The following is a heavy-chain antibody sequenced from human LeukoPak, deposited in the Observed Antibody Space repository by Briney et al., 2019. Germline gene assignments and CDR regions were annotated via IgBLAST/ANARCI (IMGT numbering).Heavy chain of an antibody. CDR3: ASAAAYLEWLSENWYFDL. CDR2: IIPILGIA. D-gene: IGHD3-3*01. Sequence: GASVKVSCKASGGTFSSYAISWVRQAPGQGLEWMGRIIPILGIANYAQKFQGRVTITADRSTSTAYMELSSLRSEDTAVYYCASAAAYLEWLSENWYFDLWGRGTLVTVSS. V-gene: IGHV1-69*04. J-gene: IGHJ2*01. CDR1: GGTFSSYA.